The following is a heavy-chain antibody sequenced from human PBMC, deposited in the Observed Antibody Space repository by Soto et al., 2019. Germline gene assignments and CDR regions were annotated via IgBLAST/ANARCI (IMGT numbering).Heavy chain of an antibody. CDR3: AKGQQKQYCSGGSCYSSHY. CDR1: GFTFSSYA. CDR2: ISGSGGST. Sequence: GGSLRLSCAASGFTFSSYAMSWVRQAPGKGLEWVSAISGSGGSTYYADSVKGRFTISRDNSKNTLCLQMNSLRAEDTAVYYCAKGQQKQYCSGGSCYSSHYWGQGTLVTVSS. D-gene: IGHD2-15*01. V-gene: IGHV3-23*01. J-gene: IGHJ4*02.